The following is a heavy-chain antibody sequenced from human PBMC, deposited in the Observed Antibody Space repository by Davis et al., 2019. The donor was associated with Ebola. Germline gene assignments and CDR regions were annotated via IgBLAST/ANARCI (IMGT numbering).Heavy chain of an antibody. CDR2: ISYDGSNK. V-gene: IGHV3-30-3*01. CDR3: ARDRANWNLPFDY. J-gene: IGHJ4*02. Sequence: PGGSLRLSCAASGFTFSSYAMHWVRQAPGKGLEWVAVISYDGSNKYYADSVKGRFTISRDNAKNSLYLQMNSLRDEDTAVYYCARDRANWNLPFDYWGQGTLVTVSS. CDR1: GFTFSSYA. D-gene: IGHD1-1*01.